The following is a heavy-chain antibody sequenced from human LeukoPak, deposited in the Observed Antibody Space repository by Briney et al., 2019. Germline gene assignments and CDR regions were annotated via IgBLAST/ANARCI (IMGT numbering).Heavy chain of an antibody. CDR2: ISYDGSNK. Sequence: GGSLRLSCAASGFTFSRYAMHWVRQAPGKGLEWVAVISYDGSNKYYADSVKGRFTISRDNSKNTLYLQMNSLRAEDTAVYYCARYLIAVAETGYYFDYWGQGTLVTVSS. J-gene: IGHJ4*02. CDR3: ARYLIAVAETGYYFDY. V-gene: IGHV3-30-3*01. D-gene: IGHD6-19*01. CDR1: GFTFSRYA.